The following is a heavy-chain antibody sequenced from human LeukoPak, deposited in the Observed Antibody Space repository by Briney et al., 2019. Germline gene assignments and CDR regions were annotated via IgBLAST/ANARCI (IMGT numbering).Heavy chain of an antibody. J-gene: IGHJ4*02. V-gene: IGHV3-64*01. D-gene: IGHD2-2*01. Sequence: GGSLRLSCAASGFTFSNYAMYWVRQAPGKGLEYVSAISSNGGSTYYANSVKGRFTISRDNSKNALYLQMGSLRAEDMAVYYCARYRCSSTSCFVDYWGQGTLVTVSS. CDR1: GFTFSNYA. CDR2: ISSNGGST. CDR3: ARYRCSSTSCFVDY.